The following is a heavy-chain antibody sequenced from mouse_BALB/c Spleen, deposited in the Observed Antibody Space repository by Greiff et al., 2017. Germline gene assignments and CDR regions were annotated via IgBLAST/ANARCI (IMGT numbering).Heavy chain of an antibody. CDR3: ARGLYYGNSPFAY. V-gene: IGHV5-6-5*01. CDR2: ISSGGST. Sequence: EVHLVESGGGLVKPGGSLKLSCAASGFTFSSYAMSWVRQTPEKRLEWVASISSGGSTYYPDSVKGRFTISRDNARNILYLQMSSLRSEDTAMYYCARGLYYGNSPFAYWGQGTLVTVSA. J-gene: IGHJ3*01. D-gene: IGHD2-1*01. CDR1: GFTFSSYA.